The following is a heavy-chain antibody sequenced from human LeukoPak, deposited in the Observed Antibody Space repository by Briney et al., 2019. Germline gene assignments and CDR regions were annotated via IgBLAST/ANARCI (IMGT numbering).Heavy chain of an antibody. CDR1: GYSFTSYW. Sequence: PGESLKISCKGSGYSFTSYWISWVRQMPGKGLEWMGRIDPSDSYTNYRPSVQGHVTTSDDKSIRTAYLQWSSLKASDTAMYYCARHRIAAAEGPTDWGQGTLVTVSS. CDR3: ARHRIAAAEGPTD. D-gene: IGHD6-13*01. CDR2: IDPSDSYT. V-gene: IGHV5-10-1*01. J-gene: IGHJ4*02.